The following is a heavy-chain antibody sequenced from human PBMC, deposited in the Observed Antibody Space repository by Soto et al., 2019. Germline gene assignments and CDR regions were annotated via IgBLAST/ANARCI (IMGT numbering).Heavy chain of an antibody. D-gene: IGHD6-13*01. CDR2: ISAGGGST. CDR1: GFIFSSYA. Sequence: EVQLLESGGGLVQPGGSLRLSCAASGFIFSSYAMSWVRQAPGKGLEWVSAISAGGGSTYYADSVKGRFTISRDNSKNTLYLQMNSLRADDTAVYYCAKRLHSSRWPKITHLYYYYVDVWGKGTTVTVSS. CDR3: AKRLHSSRWPKITHLYYYYVDV. J-gene: IGHJ6*03. V-gene: IGHV3-23*01.